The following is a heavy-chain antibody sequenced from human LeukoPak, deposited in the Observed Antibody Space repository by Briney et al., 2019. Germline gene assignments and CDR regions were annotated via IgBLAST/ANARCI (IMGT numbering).Heavy chain of an antibody. CDR1: GYTFTSYY. J-gene: IGHJ5*02. Sequence: ASVKLSCKASGYTFTSYYMHWVRQAPGQGLEWMGIINPSGGSTSYAQKFQGRVTMTRDTSTSTVYMELRSLRSEDTAVYYCARTGSGGSYWFDPWGQGTLVTVSS. D-gene: IGHD2-15*01. CDR2: INPSGGST. V-gene: IGHV1-46*01. CDR3: ARTGSGGSYWFDP.